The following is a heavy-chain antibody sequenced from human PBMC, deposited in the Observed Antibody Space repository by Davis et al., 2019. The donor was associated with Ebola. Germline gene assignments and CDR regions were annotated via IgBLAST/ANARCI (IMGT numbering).Heavy chain of an antibody. D-gene: IGHD4-17*01. CDR3: ARDGPLRDYYGMDV. CDR1: GFTFSSYW. J-gene: IGHJ6*02. Sequence: PGGSLRLSCAASGFTFSSYWMSWVRQAPGKGLEWVANIKQDGSEKYYVDSVKGRFTISRDNAKNSLYLQMNSLRAEDTAVYYCARDGPLRDYYGMDVWGQGTTVTVSS. V-gene: IGHV3-7*01. CDR2: IKQDGSEK.